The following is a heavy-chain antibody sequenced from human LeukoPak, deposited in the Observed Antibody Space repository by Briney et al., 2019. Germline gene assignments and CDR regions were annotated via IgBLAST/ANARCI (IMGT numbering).Heavy chain of an antibody. V-gene: IGHV3-23*01. CDR1: GFTFPSYA. Sequence: GGSLRLSCAASGFTFPSYAMSWVRQAPGKGLNWVSAISDSGGSTYYADSVKGRFTISRDNSKNTLFLQMNSLRAEDTAVYYCAKCTTGNTHYPIDNWGQGTLVTVSS. CDR3: AKCTTGNTHYPIDN. CDR2: ISDSGGST. D-gene: IGHD4-17*01. J-gene: IGHJ4*02.